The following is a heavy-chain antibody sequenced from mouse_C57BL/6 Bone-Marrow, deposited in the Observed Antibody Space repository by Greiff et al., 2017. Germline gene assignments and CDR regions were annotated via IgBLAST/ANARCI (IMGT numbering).Heavy chain of an antibody. CDR1: GYAFSSSW. Sequence: QVQLKESGPELVKPGASVKISCKASGYAFSSSWMNWVKQRPGKGLEWIGRIYPGDGDTNYNGKFKGKATLTADKSSSTASMQLSSLTSEDSAVYFCARWDGNSYSYAMDYWGQGTSVTVSS. V-gene: IGHV1-82*01. CDR2: IYPGDGDT. CDR3: ARWDGNSYSYAMDY. J-gene: IGHJ4*01. D-gene: IGHD1-1*01.